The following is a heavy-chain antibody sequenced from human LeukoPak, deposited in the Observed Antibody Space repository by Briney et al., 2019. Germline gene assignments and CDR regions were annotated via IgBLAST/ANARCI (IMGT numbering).Heavy chain of an antibody. D-gene: IGHD2-2*01. CDR3: ARGPSRYYFDY. V-gene: IGHV3-53*01. Sequence: GGSLRLSCAASGFTVIRNYMIWVRQAPGKGLGWVSLIYRGDTTYYADSVKGRFTISEDNSKNTLYLQMNSLRVEDTAVYFCARGPSRYYFDYWGQGTLVTVSS. J-gene: IGHJ4*02. CDR1: GFTVIRNY. CDR2: IYRGDTT.